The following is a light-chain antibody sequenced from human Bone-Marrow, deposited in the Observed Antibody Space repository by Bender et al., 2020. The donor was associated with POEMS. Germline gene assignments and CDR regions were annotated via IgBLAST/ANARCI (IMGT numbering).Light chain of an antibody. V-gene: IGLV2-14*03. CDR1: RNDIGSYNY. CDR3: SSYTGSSTQV. CDR2: EVT. J-gene: IGLJ3*02. Sequence: QSALTQPASLSGSPGQSVTISCTGGRNDIGSYNYVSWYQQYPGKAPKVIIFEVTNRPSGISDRFSGSKSGSTASLTISGLRPEDEADYYCSSYTGSSTQVFGGGTKVTVL.